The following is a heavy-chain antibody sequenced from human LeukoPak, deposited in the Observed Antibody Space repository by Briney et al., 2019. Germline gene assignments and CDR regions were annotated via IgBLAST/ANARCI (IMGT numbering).Heavy chain of an antibody. V-gene: IGHV1-46*01. CDR2: INPSGGST. D-gene: IGHD3-22*01. CDR1: GYTFTSYY. J-gene: IGHJ4*02. CDR3: AREWDYDSSGYDNAFDI. Sequence: GASVKVSCKASGYTFTSYYMHWVRQAPGQGLEWMGIINPSGGSTNYAQKLQGRVTMTTDTSTSTAYMELRSLRSDDTAVYYCAREWDYDSSGYDNAFDIWGQGTLVTVSS.